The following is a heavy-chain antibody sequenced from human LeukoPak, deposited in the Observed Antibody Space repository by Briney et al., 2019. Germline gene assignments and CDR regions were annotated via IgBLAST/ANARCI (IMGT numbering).Heavy chain of an antibody. CDR3: AGHYYDSSGYPTKSSFDY. CDR1: GGSISSGGYS. Sequence: PSETLSLTCAVSGGSISSGGYSWSWIRQPPGKGLEWIGYIYHSGSTYYNPSLKSRVTISVDTSKNQFSLKLSSVTAADTAVYYCAGHYYDSSGYPTKSSFDYWGQGTLVTVSS. D-gene: IGHD3-22*01. J-gene: IGHJ4*02. CDR2: IYHSGST. V-gene: IGHV4-30-2*01.